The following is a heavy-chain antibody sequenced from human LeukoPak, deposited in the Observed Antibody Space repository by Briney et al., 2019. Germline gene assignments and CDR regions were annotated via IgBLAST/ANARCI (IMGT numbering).Heavy chain of an antibody. J-gene: IGHJ4*02. CDR1: GFTFSSYS. Sequence: GGSLRLSCAASGFTFSSYSMTWVRQAPGKGLEWVSYISSSSSTIYYADSVKGRFTISRDNPKNTLYLQMNSLRAEDTAVYYCAKDLPAGYFDYWGQGTLVTVSS. CDR3: AKDLPAGYFDY. D-gene: IGHD6-13*01. CDR2: ISSSSSTI. V-gene: IGHV3-48*01.